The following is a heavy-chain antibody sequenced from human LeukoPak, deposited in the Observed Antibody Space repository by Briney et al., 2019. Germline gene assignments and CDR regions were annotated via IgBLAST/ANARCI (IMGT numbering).Heavy chain of an antibody. V-gene: IGHV3-20*04. D-gene: IGHD3-22*01. CDR1: GFTFDDYG. Sequence: GGSLRLXCTASGFTFDDYGMSWVRQAPGKVLEWVSGLNCNGGSTGYADSVKGRFTISRDNAKNSLYLQMNSLRAEDTALYYCARNYYDSSGYYLLLPDYWGQGTLVTVSS. J-gene: IGHJ4*02. CDR3: ARNYYDSSGYYLLLPDY. CDR2: LNCNGGST.